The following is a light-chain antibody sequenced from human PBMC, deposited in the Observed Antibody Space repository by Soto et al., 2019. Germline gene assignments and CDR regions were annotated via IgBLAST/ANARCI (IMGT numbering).Light chain of an antibody. V-gene: IGKV3D-20*02. CDR1: QSVSSSY. CDR3: QQRSNWVT. CDR2: GAS. J-gene: IGKJ4*01. Sequence: EIVLTQSPGTLSLSPGERATLSCRASQSVSSSYLAWYQQKPGQAPRLLIYGASSRATGIPDRFSGSRSGTDFTLTISRLEPEDFAVYYCQQRSNWVTFGGGTKVEIK.